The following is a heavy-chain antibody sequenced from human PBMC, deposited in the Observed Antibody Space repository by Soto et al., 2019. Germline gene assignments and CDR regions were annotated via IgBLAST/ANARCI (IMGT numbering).Heavy chain of an antibody. D-gene: IGHD2-21*02. J-gene: IGHJ3*02. V-gene: IGHV1-69*01. CDR1: GGTFSSYA. CDR3: ARVRHCGGDCYFHDAFDI. Sequence: QVQLVQSGAEVKKPGSSVKVSCKASGGTFSSYAISWVRQAPGQGLEWMGGIIPIFGTANYAQKFQGRVTITADESTSTAYMELSSLRSEDTAVYYCARVRHCGGDCYFHDAFDIWGQGTMVTVSS. CDR2: IIPIFGTA.